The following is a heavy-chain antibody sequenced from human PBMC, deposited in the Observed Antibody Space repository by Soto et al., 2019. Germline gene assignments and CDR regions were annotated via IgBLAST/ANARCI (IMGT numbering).Heavy chain of an antibody. CDR1: GGSIRSYY. J-gene: IGHJ4*02. CDR2: IFYTEST. Sequence: QVQLHESGPGLVKPSETLSLTCTVSGGSIRSYYWIWIRQPPGKGLEWIGSIFYTESTDYTPSLKSRVTISLDTSKNHFSLNLSSVTAADTAVYYCARVDRGAFDHWGQGTLVTVSS. CDR3: ARVDRGAFDH. V-gene: IGHV4-59*01.